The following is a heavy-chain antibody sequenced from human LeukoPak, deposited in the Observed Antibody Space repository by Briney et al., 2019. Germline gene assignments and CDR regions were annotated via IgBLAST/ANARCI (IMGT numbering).Heavy chain of an antibody. CDR2: IDPSDSYT. CDR1: GYSFSSYW. J-gene: IGHJ4*02. V-gene: IGHV5-10-1*01. CDR3: ASESGSGSYYDY. Sequence: GESLKISCKGSGYSFSSYWITWVRQMPGKGLEWMGRIDPSDSYTEYSPSFQGHVTISVDKSISTAYLQWSSLKAPDTAMYYCASESGSGSYYDYWGQGTLVTVSS. D-gene: IGHD3-10*01.